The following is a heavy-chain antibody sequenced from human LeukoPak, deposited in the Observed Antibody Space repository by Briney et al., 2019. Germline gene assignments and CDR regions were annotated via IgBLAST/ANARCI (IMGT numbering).Heavy chain of an antibody. J-gene: IGHJ4*02. Sequence: SETLSLTCAVYGGSFSGYYWSWIRQPPGKGLEWIGEINHSGSTNYNPSLKSRVTISVDTSKNQFSLKLSSVTAADTAVYYRARVGYRRRYFDWLPSPPKSDYWGQGTLVTVSS. V-gene: IGHV4-34*01. CDR3: ARVGYRRRYFDWLPSPPKSDY. CDR1: GGSFSGYY. CDR2: INHSGST. D-gene: IGHD3-9*01.